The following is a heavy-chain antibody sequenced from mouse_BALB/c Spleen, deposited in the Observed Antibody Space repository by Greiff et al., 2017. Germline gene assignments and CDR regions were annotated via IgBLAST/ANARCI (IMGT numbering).Heavy chain of an antibody. J-gene: IGHJ4*01. V-gene: IGHV1-4*02. D-gene: IGHD1-2*01. Sequence: VQLQQSAAELARPGASVKMSCKASGYTFTSYTMHWVKQRPGQGLEWIGYINPSSGYTEYNQKFKDKTTLTADKSSSTAYMQLSSLTSEDSAVYYCARSVRLYAMDYWGQGTSVTVSS. CDR1: GYTFTSYT. CDR2: INPSSGYT. CDR3: ARSVRLYAMDY.